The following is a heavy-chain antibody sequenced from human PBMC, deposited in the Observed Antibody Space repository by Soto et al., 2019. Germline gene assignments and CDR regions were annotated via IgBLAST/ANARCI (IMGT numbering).Heavy chain of an antibody. CDR3: ARDHKGPDLLWFGEFPPRHYYYMDV. D-gene: IGHD3-10*01. CDR2: ISAYNGNT. CDR1: GYTFTSYG. Sequence: GASVKVSCKASGYTFTSYGISWVRQAPGQGLEWMGWISAYNGNTNYAQKLQGRVTMTTDTSTSTAYMELRSLRSDDTAVYYCARDHKGPDLLWFGEFPPRHYYYMDVWGKGTTVTVSS. J-gene: IGHJ6*03. V-gene: IGHV1-18*01.